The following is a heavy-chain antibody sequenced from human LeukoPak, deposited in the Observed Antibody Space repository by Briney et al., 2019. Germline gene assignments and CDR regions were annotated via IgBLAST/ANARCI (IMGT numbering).Heavy chain of an antibody. D-gene: IGHD3-10*01. CDR3: ARVQSLGSGSLDY. CDR1: GFTFSSYE. V-gene: IGHV3-48*03. CDR2: ISSSGSTI. Sequence: GGSLRLSCAASGFTFSSYEMNWVRQAPGKGLEWVSYISSSGSTIYYADSVKGRFTISRDNAKNSLYLQMNSLRAEDTAVYYCARVQSLGSGSLDYWGQGTLVTVSS. J-gene: IGHJ4*02.